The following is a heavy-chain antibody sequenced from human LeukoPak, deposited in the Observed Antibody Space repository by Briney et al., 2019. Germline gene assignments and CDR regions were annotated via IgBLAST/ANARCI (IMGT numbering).Heavy chain of an antibody. CDR2: MNPNSGNT. CDR3: ARGHFYYYYGMDV. V-gene: IGHV1-8*02. J-gene: IGHJ6*02. Sequence: ASVKVSCKASGYTFIDYYMHWVRQAPGQGLEWMGWMNPNSGNTGYAQKFQGRVTVTRNTSISTAYMELSSLRSEDTAVYYCARGHFYYYYGMDVWGQGTTVTVSS. CDR1: GYTFIDYY.